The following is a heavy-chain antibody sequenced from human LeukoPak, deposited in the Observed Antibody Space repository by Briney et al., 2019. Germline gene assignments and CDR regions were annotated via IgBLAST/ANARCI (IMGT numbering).Heavy chain of an antibody. CDR3: AREGGLLYDISPFDY. J-gene: IGHJ4*02. V-gene: IGHV6-1*01. CDR1: GDSVSSNSAA. CDR2: TYYRSKWYN. D-gene: IGHD3-22*01. Sequence: SQTLSLTCAISGDSVSSNSAAWNWIRQSPSRGLEWLGRTYYRSKWYNDYAVSVKSRITIDPDTSKNQFSLQLNSVTPEDTAVYYCAREGGLLYDISPFDYWGQGTLVTVSS.